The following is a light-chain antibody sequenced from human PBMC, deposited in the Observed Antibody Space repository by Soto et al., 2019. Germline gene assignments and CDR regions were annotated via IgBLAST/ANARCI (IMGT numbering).Light chain of an antibody. J-gene: IGKJ5*01. CDR1: QSVNSR. CDR2: GAS. Sequence: EIVVTQSPFTLALSPLERATLSCRASQSVNSRLAWYQHKPGQAPRLLISGASNRASGIPARFSAWGSGTDFTLTISRVDPADFAFYYCQQYFTSPITFGQGTRLEIK. CDR3: QQYFTSPIT. V-gene: IGKV3-20*01.